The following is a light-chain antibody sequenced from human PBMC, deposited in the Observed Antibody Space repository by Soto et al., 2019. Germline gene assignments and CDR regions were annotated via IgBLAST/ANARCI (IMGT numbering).Light chain of an antibody. CDR3: CSYAGSDTLVL. CDR2: EDN. Sequence: QSALTQPASVSGSPGQSITISCTGANSDIGTYNLVSWYQQHPGKAPTLMIYEDNKRPSGISNRFSASKSGNTASLTISGLHAEDEADYYCCSYAGSDTLVLFGGGTKLTVL. CDR1: NSDIGTYNL. V-gene: IGLV2-23*01. J-gene: IGLJ2*01.